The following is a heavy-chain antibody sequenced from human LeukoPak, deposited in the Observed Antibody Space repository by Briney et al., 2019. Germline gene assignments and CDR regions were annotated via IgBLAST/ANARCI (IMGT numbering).Heavy chain of an antibody. D-gene: IGHD2-15*01. CDR1: GFTFSSYA. CDR2: ISSNGGST. Sequence: GGSLRLSCAASGFTFSSYAMHWVRQAPGKGLEYVSAISSNGGSTYYADSVKGRFTISRDNSKNTLYLQMSSLRAEDTAMYYCVKDHDYSIEQYDYWGQGTLVTVSS. CDR3: VKDHDYSIEQYDY. V-gene: IGHV3-64D*06. J-gene: IGHJ4*02.